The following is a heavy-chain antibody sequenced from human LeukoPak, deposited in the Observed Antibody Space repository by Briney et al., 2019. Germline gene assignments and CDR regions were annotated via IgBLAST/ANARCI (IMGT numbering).Heavy chain of an antibody. Sequence: SETLSLXCAVYGGSFSGYYWSWIRQPPGKGLEWIGEINHSGSTNYNPSLKSRVTISVDTSKNQFSLKLSSVTAADTAVYYCARVGFYMRVRIAAPIDYWGQGTLVTVSS. CDR2: INHSGST. D-gene: IGHD6-13*01. CDR1: GGSFSGYY. V-gene: IGHV4-34*01. J-gene: IGHJ4*02. CDR3: ARVGFYMRVRIAAPIDY.